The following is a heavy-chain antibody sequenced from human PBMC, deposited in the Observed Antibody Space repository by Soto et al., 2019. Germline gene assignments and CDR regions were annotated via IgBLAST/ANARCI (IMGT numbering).Heavy chain of an antibody. J-gene: IGHJ5*02. D-gene: IGHD1-26*01. CDR3: ASHVGALGHWFDP. V-gene: IGHV1-18*01. CDR1: GYNFTSYT. CDR2: ISAYNGNT. Sequence: QVQLVQSGAEVKKPGASVKVSCKASGYNFTSYTISWVRQAPGQGLEWRGRISAYNGNTNYAQKLQGRVTMTTDTATSTAYMELRSLRSDDKAVYRCASHVGALGHWFDPWRQGTLVTVSS.